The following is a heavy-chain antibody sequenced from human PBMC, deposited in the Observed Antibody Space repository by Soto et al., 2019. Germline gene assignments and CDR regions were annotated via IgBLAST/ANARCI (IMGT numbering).Heavy chain of an antibody. CDR1: GYTFTSYG. Sequence: GASVKVSCMASGYTFTSYGISWVRQAPGQGLEWMGWISAYNGNTSYAQKLQGRVTMTTDTSTSTAYMELRSLRSDDTAVYYCARGALHLEWLPNFDYWGQGTLVTVSS. V-gene: IGHV1-18*01. D-gene: IGHD3-3*01. CDR3: ARGALHLEWLPNFDY. J-gene: IGHJ4*02. CDR2: ISAYNGNT.